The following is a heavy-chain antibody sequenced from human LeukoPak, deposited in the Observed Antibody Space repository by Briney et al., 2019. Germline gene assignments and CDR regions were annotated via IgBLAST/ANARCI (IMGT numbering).Heavy chain of an antibody. J-gene: IGHJ4*02. Sequence: GGSLRLSCAASGFTFSSYWMSWVRQAPGKGLEWVANIKQDGSEKYYVDSVKGRFTISRDNSKNTLYLQMNSLRAEDTAVYYCAKVPSYYYDSSGYHFDYWGQGTLVTASS. D-gene: IGHD3-22*01. CDR3: AKVPSYYYDSSGYHFDY. CDR2: IKQDGSEK. V-gene: IGHV3-7*03. CDR1: GFTFSSYW.